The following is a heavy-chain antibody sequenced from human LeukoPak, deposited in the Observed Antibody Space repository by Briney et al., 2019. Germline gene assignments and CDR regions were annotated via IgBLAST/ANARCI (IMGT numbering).Heavy chain of an antibody. CDR3: ASFDPDYYYMDV. V-gene: IGHV1-69*05. CDR2: IIPIFGTA. J-gene: IGHJ6*03. Sequence: ASVKVSCKASGGTFSSYAISWVRQAPGQGLEWMGGIIPIFGTANYAQKFQGRVTITTDESTSTAYMELSSLRSEDTAVYYCASFDPDYYYMDVWGKGTTVTVSS. CDR1: GGTFSSYA.